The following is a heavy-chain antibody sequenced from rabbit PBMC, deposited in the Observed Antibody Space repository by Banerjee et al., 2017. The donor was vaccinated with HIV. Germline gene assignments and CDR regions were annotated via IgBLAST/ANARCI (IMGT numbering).Heavy chain of an antibody. CDR2: IYTGSSANN. CDR1: GIDFSSYYR. V-gene: IGHV1S45*01. J-gene: IGHJ4*01. D-gene: IGHD3-1*01. CDR3: ASGGWGPGFNL. Sequence: QQQLEESGGGLVKPGGTLTLTCKASGIDFSSYYRMCWVRLAPGRGLEWIACIYTGSSANNYYANWAKGRFTISKTSSTTVTLQMTSLTAADTATYFCASGGWGPGFNLWGQGTLVTVS.